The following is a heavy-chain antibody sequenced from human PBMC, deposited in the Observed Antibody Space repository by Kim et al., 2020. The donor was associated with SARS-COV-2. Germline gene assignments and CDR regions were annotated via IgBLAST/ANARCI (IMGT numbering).Heavy chain of an antibody. J-gene: IGHJ4*02. Sequence: SVKVSCKASGGTFSSYAISWVRQAPGQGLEWMGGIIPIFGTANYAQKFQGRVTITADESTSTDYMELSSLRSEDTAVYYCARKSMVRGVMTTPFDYWGQGTLVTVSS. CDR1: GGTFSSYA. CDR3: ARKSMVRGVMTTPFDY. V-gene: IGHV1-69*13. CDR2: IIPIFGTA. D-gene: IGHD3-10*01.